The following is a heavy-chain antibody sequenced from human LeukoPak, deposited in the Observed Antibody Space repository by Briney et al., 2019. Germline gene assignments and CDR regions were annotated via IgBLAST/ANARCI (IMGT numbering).Heavy chain of an antibody. Sequence: KAGGSLRLSCAASGFIFSTYTMNWVRQAPGKGLEWVSSISTSTSYIYYADSVRGRFTISRDNAKSSLYLQMNSLRAEDTAVYYCARGKYYFDYWGQGTLVTVSS. CDR1: GFIFSTYT. CDR2: ISTSTSYI. J-gene: IGHJ4*02. V-gene: IGHV3-21*01. CDR3: ARGKYYFDY.